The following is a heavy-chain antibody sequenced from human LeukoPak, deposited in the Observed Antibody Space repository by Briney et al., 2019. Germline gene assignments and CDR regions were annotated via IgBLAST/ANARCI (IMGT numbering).Heavy chain of an antibody. V-gene: IGHV4-34*01. CDR2: INHSGST. CDR1: GGSFSGYY. CDR3: ARGLVNYSRYFQH. J-gene: IGHJ1*01. D-gene: IGHD3-10*01. Sequence: SETLSLTCAVYGGSFSGYYWSWIRQPPGKGLEWIGEINHSGSTNYNPSLKSRVTISVDTSKNQFSLKLSSVTAADTAVYYCARGLVNYSRYFQHWGQGTLVTVSS.